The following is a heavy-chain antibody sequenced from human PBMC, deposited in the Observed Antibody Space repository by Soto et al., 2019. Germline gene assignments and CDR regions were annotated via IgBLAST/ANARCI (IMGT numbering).Heavy chain of an antibody. V-gene: IGHV3-23*01. CDR1: GFTFSSYA. Sequence: GGSLRLSCAASGFTFSSYAMSWVRQAPGKGLEWVSAISGSGGSTYYADSVKGRFTISRDNSKNTLYLQMNSLRAEDTAVYYCAKTLRYLVVPAATFYGMDVWGQGTTVTVSS. CDR2: ISGSGGST. J-gene: IGHJ6*02. CDR3: AKTLRYLVVPAATFYGMDV. D-gene: IGHD2-2*01.